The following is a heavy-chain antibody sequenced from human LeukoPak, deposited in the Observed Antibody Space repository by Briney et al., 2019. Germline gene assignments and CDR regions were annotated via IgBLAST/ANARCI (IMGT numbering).Heavy chain of an antibody. CDR1: CYMFFGYG. CDR3: ARKAAARGGDPDL. V-gene: IGHV1-18*01. D-gene: IGHD2-21*02. J-gene: IGHJ4*02. CDR2: INPYNGDT. Sequence: ASVKVSCTTACYMFFGYGITWVGQAPGQGLQWMVWINPYNGDTNYVQSLQGRLTMTSDTSTNTAYVEERRLRFNDTTIYYCARKAAARGGDPDLWGQGTLVTVSS.